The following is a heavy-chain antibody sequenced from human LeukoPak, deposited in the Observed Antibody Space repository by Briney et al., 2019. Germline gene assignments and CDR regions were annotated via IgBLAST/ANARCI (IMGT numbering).Heavy chain of an antibody. CDR1: GFSLGNHY. CDR2: TNEDGSSK. J-gene: IGHJ4*02. V-gene: IGHV3-7*01. Sequence: GGSLRLSCTASGFSLGNHYMRWIRQAPGKGLEWVANTNEDGSSKWHLGSVKGRFTVSRDNARNSLYLQMSSLRVEDTAVYYCTRVIVAVPGYFDYFDFWGQGVLVTVSS. D-gene: IGHD6-19*01. CDR3: TRVIVAVPGYFDYFDF.